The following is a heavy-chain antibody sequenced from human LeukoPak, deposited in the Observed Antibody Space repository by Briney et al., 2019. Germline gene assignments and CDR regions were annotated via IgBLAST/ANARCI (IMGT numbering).Heavy chain of an antibody. CDR2: INHSGST. D-gene: IGHD2-2*01. CDR1: GGSFSGYY. J-gene: IGHJ6*04. V-gene: IGHV4-34*01. Sequence: SETLSLTCAVYGGSFSGYYWSWIRQPPGKGLEWIGEINHSGSTNYNPSLKSRVTISVDTSKNQFSLKLSSVTAADTAVYYCARHAPYIVVPAAFILDVWGKGTTVTVSS. CDR3: ARHAPYIVVPAAFILDV.